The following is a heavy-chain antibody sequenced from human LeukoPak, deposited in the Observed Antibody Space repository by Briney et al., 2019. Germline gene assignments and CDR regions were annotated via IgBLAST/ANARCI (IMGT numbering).Heavy chain of an antibody. CDR2: SCLDDEK. D-gene: IGHD1-26*01. CDR3: ALQTHSGSYFPG. Sequence: SGPTLVNPTQTRTLTCTFSGFSLSTSGGGVGWIRQPPGKALEWRALSCLDDEKRYSPSLKSRLTITTDTSKNPVVLTTTNMDPVDTATYYCALQTHSGSYFPGWGKGTLVTVSS. V-gene: IGHV2-5*02. CDR1: GFSLSTSGGG. J-gene: IGHJ4*02.